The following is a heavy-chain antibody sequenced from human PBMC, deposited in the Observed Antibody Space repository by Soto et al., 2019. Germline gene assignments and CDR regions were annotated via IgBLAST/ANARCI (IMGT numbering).Heavy chain of an antibody. J-gene: IGHJ6*02. CDR1: GFTFSDYY. Sequence: VGSLRLSCAASGFTFSDYYMSWIRQAPGKGLEWVSYISSSSSYTNYADSVKGRFTISRDNAKNSLYLQMNSLRAEDTAVYYCASAVVPAADYYGMDVWGQATTVTVSS. D-gene: IGHD2-2*01. CDR2: ISSSSSYT. V-gene: IGHV3-11*06. CDR3: ASAVVPAADYYGMDV.